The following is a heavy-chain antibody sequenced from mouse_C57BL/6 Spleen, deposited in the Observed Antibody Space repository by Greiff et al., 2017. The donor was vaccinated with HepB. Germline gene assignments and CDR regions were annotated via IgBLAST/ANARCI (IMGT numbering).Heavy chain of an antibody. V-gene: IGHV1-52*01. J-gene: IGHJ2*01. D-gene: IGHD3-1*01. Sequence: VQLQQPGAELVRPGSSVKLSCKASGYTFTSYWMHWVKQRPIQGLEWIGNIDPSDSETHYNQKFKDKATLTVEKSSSTAYMQLSSLTSEDSAVYYCARVGLPGLDYWGQGTTLTVSS. CDR1: GYTFTSYW. CDR3: ARVGLPGLDY. CDR2: IDPSDSET.